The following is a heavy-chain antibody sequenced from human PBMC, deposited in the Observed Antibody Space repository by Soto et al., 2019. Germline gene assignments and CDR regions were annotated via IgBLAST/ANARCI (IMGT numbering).Heavy chain of an antibody. CDR2: ITGTGGTT. CDR3: AKGGYCRGGNCYSDGFDI. CDR1: GLTFNIYV. J-gene: IGHJ3*02. D-gene: IGHD2-15*01. Sequence: SLRLSCAVSGLTFNIYVMNWVRQAPGKGLEWVSGITGTGGTTYYADSVKGRFTISRDNSKNTLYVQMNDLRAEDTAEYYCAKGGYCRGGNCYSDGFDIWGQGTMVTVSS. V-gene: IGHV3-23*01.